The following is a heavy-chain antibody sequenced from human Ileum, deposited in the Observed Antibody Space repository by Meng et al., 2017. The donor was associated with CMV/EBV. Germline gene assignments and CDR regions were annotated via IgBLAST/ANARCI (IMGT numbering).Heavy chain of an antibody. D-gene: IGHD6-6*01. J-gene: IGHJ3*02. CDR1: RFTFSSYA. V-gene: IGHV3-23*01. CDR3: AKVNTTSSFFYDAFDI. CDR2: ISGSGGTT. Sequence: GGSLRLSCAASRFTFSSYAMSWVRQAPGKGLEWVSAISGSGGTTYYADSVKGRFTISRDNSKSTLYLQMNSLRADDTAVYYCAKVNTTSSFFYDAFDIWGQGTMVTVSS.